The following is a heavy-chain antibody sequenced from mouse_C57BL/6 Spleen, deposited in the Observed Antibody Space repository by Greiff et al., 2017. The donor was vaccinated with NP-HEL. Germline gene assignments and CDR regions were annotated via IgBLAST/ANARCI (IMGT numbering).Heavy chain of an antibody. V-gene: IGHV1-72*01. CDR1: GYTFTSYW. CDR2: IDPHSGGT. CDR3: AREGVRGSQYFDV. Sequence: QVQLQQPGAELVKPGASVKLSCKASGYTFTSYWMHWVKQRPGRGLEWIGRIDPHSGGTKYNEKFKSKATLTVDKPSSTAYMQLSSLTSEDSAVYYCAREGVRGSQYFDVWGTGTTVTVSS. J-gene: IGHJ1*03. D-gene: IGHD1-1*01.